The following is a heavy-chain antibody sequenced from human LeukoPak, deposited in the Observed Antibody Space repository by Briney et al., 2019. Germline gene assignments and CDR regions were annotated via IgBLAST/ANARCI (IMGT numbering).Heavy chain of an antibody. J-gene: IGHJ2*01. Sequence: ASVKVSCKVSGYTLTELSMHWVRQAPGKGLERMGGFDPEDGETIYAQKFQGRVTMTEDTSTDTAYMELSSLRSEDTDVYYCATDTAGPVTGAWYFDLWGRGTLVTVSS. D-gene: IGHD1-14*01. CDR3: ATDTAGPVTGAWYFDL. CDR1: GYTLTELS. V-gene: IGHV1-24*01. CDR2: FDPEDGET.